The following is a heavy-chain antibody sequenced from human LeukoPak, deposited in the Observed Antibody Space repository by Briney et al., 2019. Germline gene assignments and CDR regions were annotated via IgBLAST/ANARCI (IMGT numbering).Heavy chain of an antibody. Sequence: SETLWLTCAVYGESLNGHYWSWISQPPGKGLEWIGESSDSGGTKFNPSLKSRVTISADTSKNQFSLKLSSVTAADTAVYHCAKNGQSGFSFDPWGQGTLVTVSS. CDR1: GESLNGHY. CDR2: SSDSGGT. J-gene: IGHJ5*02. CDR3: AKNGQSGFSFDP. V-gene: IGHV4-34*01. D-gene: IGHD1-26*01.